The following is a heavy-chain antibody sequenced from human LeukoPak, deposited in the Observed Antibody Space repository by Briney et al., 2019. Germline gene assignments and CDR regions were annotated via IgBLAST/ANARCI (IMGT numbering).Heavy chain of an antibody. D-gene: IGHD2-15*01. J-gene: IGHJ6*02. CDR2: MNPNSGNT. CDR1: GYTFTSYD. V-gene: IGHV1-8*01. Sequence: KVSCKAXGYTFTSYDINWVRQATGQGLEWMGWMNPNSGNTGYAQKFQGRVTMTRNTSIRTAYMELSSLRSEDTAVYYCATLYCSGGSCSDPFYYYYGMDVWGQGTTVTVSS. CDR3: ATLYCSGGSCSDPFYYYYGMDV.